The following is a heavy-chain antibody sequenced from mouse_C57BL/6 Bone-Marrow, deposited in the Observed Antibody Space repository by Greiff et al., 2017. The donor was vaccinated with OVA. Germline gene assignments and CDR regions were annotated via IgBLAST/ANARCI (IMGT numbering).Heavy chain of an antibody. D-gene: IGHD4-1*01. Sequence: EVKLQESGPGLAKPSQTLSLTCSVTGYSITSDYWNWIRKFPGNKLEYMGYISNSGSTYYNPSLKSRISITRDTSKNQYYLQLKSVTTEDTATYYCARYSRIAGTEGYFDVWGTGTTVTVSS. V-gene: IGHV3-8*01. CDR3: ARYSRIAGTEGYFDV. J-gene: IGHJ1*03. CDR2: ISNSGST. CDR1: GYSITSDY.